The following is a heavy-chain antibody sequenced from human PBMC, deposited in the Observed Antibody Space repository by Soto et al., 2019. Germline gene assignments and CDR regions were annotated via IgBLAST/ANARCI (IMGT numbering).Heavy chain of an antibody. CDR1: GFSFTTGGVG. D-gene: IGHD3-10*01. V-gene: IGHV2-5*02. CDR2: IYWDDDK. J-gene: IGHJ4*02. Sequence: KESGPTLVKPTQTLTLTCTFSGFSFTTGGVGVGWIRQPPGKALEWLALIYWDDDKRYSPSLKSRLTITKDTSKNQVVLTVTNMDPVDTATYFCARAQWFGDPFDHWGQGALVTVSS. CDR3: ARAQWFGDPFDH.